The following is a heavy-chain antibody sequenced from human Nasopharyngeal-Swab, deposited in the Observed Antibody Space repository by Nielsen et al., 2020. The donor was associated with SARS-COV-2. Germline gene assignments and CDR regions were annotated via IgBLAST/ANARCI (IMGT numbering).Heavy chain of an antibody. D-gene: IGHD2-21*02. J-gene: IGHJ3*02. CDR1: GYSFTSYW. CDR2: IYPGDSDT. V-gene: IGHV5-51*01. Sequence: GGSLRLSCKGSGYSFTSYWIGWVRQMPGKGLEWMGIIYPGDSDTRYSPSFQGQVTISADKSISTAYLQLSSLKASDTAMYYCARCGGDCYHDAFDIWGQGTMVTVSS. CDR3: ARCGGDCYHDAFDI.